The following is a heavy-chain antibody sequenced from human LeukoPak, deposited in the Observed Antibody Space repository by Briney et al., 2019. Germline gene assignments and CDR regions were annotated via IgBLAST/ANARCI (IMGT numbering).Heavy chain of an antibody. V-gene: IGHV5-51*01. CDR1: GHSFTNYW. CDR2: IYPGDSHT. CDR3: ARSFGNAFDI. Sequence: GESLKISCQGSGHSFTNYWVAWVRQMPGEGLEWMGIIYPGDSHTRYSPSFQGRVTISADKSISTAFLQWGSLKASDTAIYYCARSFGNAFDIWGQGTLVTVSS. J-gene: IGHJ3*02. D-gene: IGHD1-14*01.